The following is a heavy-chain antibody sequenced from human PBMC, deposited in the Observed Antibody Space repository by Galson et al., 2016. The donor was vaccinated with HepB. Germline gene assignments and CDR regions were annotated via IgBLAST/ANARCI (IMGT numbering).Heavy chain of an antibody. D-gene: IGHD2-21*02. CDR1: GGSLHDYY. CDR3: ARGDCGGDCYSGSWYFDL. Sequence: SETLSLTCAVFGGSLHDYYWTWIRQPPGRGLEWIGEVNHSGITSYNPPLESRVTISIDTSKSQFSLKVASVTAADTGVYYWARGDCGGDCYSGSWYFDLWGRGTLVTVSS. J-gene: IGHJ2*01. V-gene: IGHV4-34*01. CDR2: VNHSGIT.